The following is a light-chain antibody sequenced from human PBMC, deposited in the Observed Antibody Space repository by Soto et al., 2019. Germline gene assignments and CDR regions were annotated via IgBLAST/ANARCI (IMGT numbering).Light chain of an antibody. Sequence: EIVLTQSPGTLSLSPGERAALSCRASQSISDKYLAWYHQKPGQAPRLLIYGASKRATGIPDRFSGSGSGTDFTLTISRLEPEDFAVYSCQQYSPPITFGQGTRLEIK. CDR1: QSISDKY. CDR2: GAS. CDR3: QQYSPPIT. V-gene: IGKV3-20*01. J-gene: IGKJ5*01.